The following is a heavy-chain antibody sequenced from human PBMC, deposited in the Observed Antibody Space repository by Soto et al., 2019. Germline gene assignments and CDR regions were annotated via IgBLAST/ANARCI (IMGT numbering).Heavy chain of an antibody. CDR1: GYTFTSYA. CDR3: ARAGGYCSSTSCYGHI. D-gene: IGHD2-2*01. CDR2: INAGNGNT. V-gene: IGHV1-3*01. Sequence: QVQLVQSGAEVKKPGASVKVSCKASGYTFTSYAMHWVRQAPGQRLEWMGWINAGNGNTKYSQKFQGRVTITRDTSASTADKELSSLRSEDTAVYYCARAGGYCSSTSCYGHIWGQGTMVTVSS. J-gene: IGHJ3*02.